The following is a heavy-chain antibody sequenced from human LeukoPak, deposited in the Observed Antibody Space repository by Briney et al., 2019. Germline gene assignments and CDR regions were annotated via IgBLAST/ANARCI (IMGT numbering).Heavy chain of an antibody. CDR2: MNPNSGST. CDR3: ARGPNYDFWGGNYYCDMDV. J-gene: IGHJ6*03. D-gene: IGHD3-3*01. Sequence: AAVKVTCTASGYAFTNYDINWVRQAPGPGLEWMGWMNPNSGSTGYAQKFRGRGTMTRGSSISTAYMELSSLKSEDTAVYYCARGPNYDFWGGNYYCDMDVWGKGTTVTVSS. V-gene: IGHV1-8*01. CDR1: GYAFTNYD.